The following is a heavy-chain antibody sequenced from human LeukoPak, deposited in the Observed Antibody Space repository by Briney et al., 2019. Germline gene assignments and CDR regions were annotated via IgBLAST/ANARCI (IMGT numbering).Heavy chain of an antibody. Sequence: TGGSLRLSCAASGFSFSSYWMSWVRQAPGKGLEWVANIKQDGSDKYSVDSVKGRFTISRDNAKNSPYLQMNSLRAEDTAVYYCAELGITMIGGVWGKGTTVTISS. CDR3: AELGITMIGGV. V-gene: IGHV3-7*01. J-gene: IGHJ6*04. CDR1: GFSFSSYW. CDR2: IKQDGSDK. D-gene: IGHD3-10*02.